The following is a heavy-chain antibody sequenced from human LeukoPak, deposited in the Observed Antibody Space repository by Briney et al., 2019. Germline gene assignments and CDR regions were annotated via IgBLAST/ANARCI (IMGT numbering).Heavy chain of an antibody. V-gene: IGHV1-69*13. Sequence: AVKVSCKASGGTFSRYAISWVRQAPGQGLEWMGGYIPMFGTANYAQNFQNRVTISADEYTSTFSMEVSSLRPEDAAVYFCEGASSKWELSFWGQGTLVTVSS. D-gene: IGHD1-26*01. CDR2: YIPMFGTA. CDR3: EGASSKWELSF. J-gene: IGHJ4*02. CDR1: GGTFSRYA.